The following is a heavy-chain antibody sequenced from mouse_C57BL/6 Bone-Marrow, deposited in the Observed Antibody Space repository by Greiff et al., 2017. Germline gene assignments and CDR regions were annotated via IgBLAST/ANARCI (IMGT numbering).Heavy chain of an antibody. CDR3: ARRGPYWYFDV. J-gene: IGHJ1*03. CDR2: INSDGGST. V-gene: IGHV5-2*01. Sequence: EVKLMESGGGLVQPGESLKLSCESNEYEFPSHDMSWVRKTPEKRLELVAAINSDGGSTYYPDTMERRFIISRDNTKKTLYLQMRSLRSEDTALYYCARRGPYWYFDVWGTGTTVTVSS. CDR1: EYEFPSHD.